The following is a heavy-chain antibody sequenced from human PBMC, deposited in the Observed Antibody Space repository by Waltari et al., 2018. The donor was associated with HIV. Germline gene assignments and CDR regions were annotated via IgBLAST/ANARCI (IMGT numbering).Heavy chain of an antibody. CDR3: AREGARMTTMIYYYYGMDV. CDR2: INPNRGGT. D-gene: IGHD4-4*01. V-gene: IGHV1-2*06. CDR1: GYTFTGYY. Sequence: QVQLVQSGAEVKKPGASVKVSCKASGYTFTGYYMHWVRQAPGQGLEWMGRINPNRGGTNYAQQFQGRVTRTRDTSISTAYMELSRLRSDDTAVYYCAREGARMTTMIYYYYGMDVWGQGTTVTVSS. J-gene: IGHJ6*02.